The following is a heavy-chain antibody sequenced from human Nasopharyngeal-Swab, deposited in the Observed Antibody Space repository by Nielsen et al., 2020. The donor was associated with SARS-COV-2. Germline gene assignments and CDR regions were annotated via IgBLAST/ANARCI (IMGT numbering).Heavy chain of an antibody. J-gene: IGHJ6*02. CDR2: IYYSGST. Sequence: SETLSLTCTVSGGSVSSGSYYWSWIRQPPGKGLEWIGYIYYSGSTNYNPSLKSRVTISVDTSKNQFSLKLSSVTAADTAVYYCARGHYGSGSPSMDVWGQGTTVTVS. V-gene: IGHV4-61*01. CDR3: ARGHYGSGSPSMDV. D-gene: IGHD3-10*01. CDR1: GGSVSSGSYY.